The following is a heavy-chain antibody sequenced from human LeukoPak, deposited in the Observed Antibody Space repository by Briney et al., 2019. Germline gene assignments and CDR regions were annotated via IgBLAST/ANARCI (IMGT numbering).Heavy chain of an antibody. V-gene: IGHV4-61*05. D-gene: IGHD6-13*01. Sequence: SETLSLTCTVSGGSISSSSYYWGWIRQPPGRGLEWIGYIYYSGSTNYNPSLKSRVTISVDTSKNQFSLKLSSVTAADTAVYYCARWAVGAAAGINWFDPWGQGTLVTVSS. CDR2: IYYSGST. CDR3: ARWAVGAAAGINWFDP. CDR1: GGSISSSSYY. J-gene: IGHJ5*02.